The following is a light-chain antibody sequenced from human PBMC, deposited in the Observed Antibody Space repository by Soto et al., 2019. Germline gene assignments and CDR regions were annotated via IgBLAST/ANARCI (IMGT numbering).Light chain of an antibody. CDR1: QSVFSTY. Sequence: IVLTQSPGTLSLSPGERVTLSCRASQSVFSTYLAWYQQKPGQAPRLLIYGTSISATGIPDRFSGSGSGTDFTLTISRLEPEDFAVYYCQQYGTSPRTFGKGTKVEIK. CDR3: QQYGTSPRT. J-gene: IGKJ1*01. CDR2: GTS. V-gene: IGKV3-20*01.